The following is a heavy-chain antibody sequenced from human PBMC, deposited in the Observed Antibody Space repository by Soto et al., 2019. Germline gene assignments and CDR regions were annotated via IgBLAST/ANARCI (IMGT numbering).Heavy chain of an antibody. CDR3: ARDPYSGYDYWFDP. J-gene: IGHJ5*02. Sequence: GGSLRLSCAASGFTFSSYSMNWVRQAPGKGLEWVSSISSSSSYIYYADSVKGRFTISRDNAKNSLYLQMNSLRAADTAVYYCARDPYSGYDYWFDPWGQGTLVTVSS. D-gene: IGHD5-12*01. V-gene: IGHV3-21*01. CDR1: GFTFSSYS. CDR2: ISSSSSYI.